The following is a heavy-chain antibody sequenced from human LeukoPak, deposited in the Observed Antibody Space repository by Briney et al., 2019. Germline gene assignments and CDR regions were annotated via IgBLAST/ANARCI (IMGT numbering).Heavy chain of an antibody. D-gene: IGHD3-16*01. Sequence: PGTSLRLSCAASGFTFSSYAMSWVRQAPGKGLEWVSAIVGSGVTTYYADSVKGRLTISRDNSKNTLYLQMNSLRAEDTAVYYCAKDLWYFDYWGQGTLVTVSS. J-gene: IGHJ4*02. V-gene: IGHV3-23*01. CDR2: IVGSGVTT. CDR1: GFTFSSYA. CDR3: AKDLWYFDY.